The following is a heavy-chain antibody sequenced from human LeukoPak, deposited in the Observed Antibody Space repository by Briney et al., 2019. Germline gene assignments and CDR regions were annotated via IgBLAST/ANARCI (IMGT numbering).Heavy chain of an antibody. V-gene: IGHV3-30-3*01. J-gene: IGHJ4*02. Sequence: GGSLRVSCAASGFTFSSYAMHWVRQAPGKGLEWVAVISYDGSNKYYADSVKGRFTISRDNSKNTLYLQMHRLSAEDTAVYSCAREGPFGVVPAGFDYWGQGTLVTVSS. CDR2: ISYDGSNK. CDR1: GFTFSSYA. CDR3: AREGPFGVVPAGFDY. D-gene: IGHD3-3*01.